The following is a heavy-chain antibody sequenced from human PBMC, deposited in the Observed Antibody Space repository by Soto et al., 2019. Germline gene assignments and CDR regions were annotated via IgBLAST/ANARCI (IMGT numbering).Heavy chain of an antibody. J-gene: IGHJ6*02. Sequence: SETLSLTFTVCGGSVSRYYWDWIRQSPGKGLEWIGYIYYSGNTYYSGHTNYNPSLKSRLTISIDTSKNQFSLKLPSVTVADTAVYFCARDGRLMLRGFSFYNGMDVWGQGTTVTVSS. V-gene: IGHV4-59*02. CDR2: IYYSGNTYYSGHT. CDR3: ARDGRLMLRGFSFYNGMDV. D-gene: IGHD3-10*01. CDR1: GGSVSRYY.